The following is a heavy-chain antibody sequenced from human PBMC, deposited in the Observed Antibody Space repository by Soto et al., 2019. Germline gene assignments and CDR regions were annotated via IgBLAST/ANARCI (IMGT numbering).Heavy chain of an antibody. D-gene: IGHD5-18*01. CDR1: GGSISSGDYY. Sequence: PSETLSLTCTVSGGSISSGDYYWSWIRQPPGKGLEWIGYIYYSGSTYYNPSLKSRVTISVDTSKNQFSLKLSSVTAADTAVYYCASMKDTAMAPYDYWGQGXLVTVHS. V-gene: IGHV4-30-4*01. CDR3: ASMKDTAMAPYDY. CDR2: IYYSGST. J-gene: IGHJ4*02.